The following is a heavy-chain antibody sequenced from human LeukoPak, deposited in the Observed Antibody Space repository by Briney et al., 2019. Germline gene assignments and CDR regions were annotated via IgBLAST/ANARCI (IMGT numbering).Heavy chain of an antibody. CDR2: INHSGST. V-gene: IGHV4-34*01. CDR3: ARGSAILGVVITKRRFDY. Sequence: PSETLSLTCAVYGGSFSGYYWSWIRQPPGKGLEWIGEINHSGSTNYNPSLKSRVTISVDTSKNQFSLKLSSVTAADTAVYYCARGSAILGVVITKRRFDYWGQGTLVTVSS. D-gene: IGHD3-3*01. CDR1: GGSFSGYY. J-gene: IGHJ4*02.